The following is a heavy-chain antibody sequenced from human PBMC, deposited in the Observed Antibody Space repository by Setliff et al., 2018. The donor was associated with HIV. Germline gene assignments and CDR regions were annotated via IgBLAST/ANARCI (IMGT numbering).Heavy chain of an antibody. CDR3: ARIFGDQGYYYGMDV. V-gene: IGHV4-34*01. J-gene: IGHJ6*02. Sequence: SETLSLTCAVYGGSFRGDYCSWIRQPPGKGLEWIGEITHSGSTNYNPSLKSRVTISVETSKNQFSLKLSSVIAADTAVYYCARIFGDQGYYYGMDVWGQGTTVTVSS. CDR1: GGSFRGDY. CDR2: ITHSGST. D-gene: IGHD3-3*01.